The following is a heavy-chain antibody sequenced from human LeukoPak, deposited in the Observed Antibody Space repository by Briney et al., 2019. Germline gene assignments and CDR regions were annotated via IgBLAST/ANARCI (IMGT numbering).Heavy chain of an antibody. J-gene: IGHJ6*02. D-gene: IGHD7-27*01. CDR1: GFNFDDYA. CDR2: ISWDRGSI. V-gene: IGHV3-9*01. Sequence: HTGRSLRLSCAASGFNFDDYAMHWVRQAPGKGLEWVSGISWDRGSIGYADSVKGRFTMPRDNAKKSLYLQMNSLRAEDTALYYCAKDKGGTGDWHYYGMDVWGQGTTVTVSS. CDR3: AKDKGGTGDWHYYGMDV.